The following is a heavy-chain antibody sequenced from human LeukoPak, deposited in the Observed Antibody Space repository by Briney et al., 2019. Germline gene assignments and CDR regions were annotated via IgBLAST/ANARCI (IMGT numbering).Heavy chain of an antibody. CDR1: GYTFTSHH. Sequence: ASVKVSCKASGYTFTSHHMHWVRQAPGQGLEWMGIINPSGGSTNYAQKFQGRVTMTRDTSTSTVYMELSSLRSEDTAVYYCAREVGGALRYLEDERGVFDYWGQGTLVTVSS. V-gene: IGHV1-46*01. CDR2: INPSGGST. D-gene: IGHD3-9*01. J-gene: IGHJ4*02. CDR3: AREVGGALRYLEDERGVFDY.